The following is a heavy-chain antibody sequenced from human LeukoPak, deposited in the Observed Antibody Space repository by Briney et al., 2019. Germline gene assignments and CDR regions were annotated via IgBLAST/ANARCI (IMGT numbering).Heavy chain of an antibody. J-gene: IGHJ4*02. D-gene: IGHD2-8*01. CDR3: ARPTADIVLMAAFDY. CDR1: EYTFTGYY. CDR2: INPNSGGT. V-gene: IGHV1-2*02. Sequence: GASVKVSCKASEYTFTGYYIHWVRQAPGQGLEWMGWINPNSGGTNYAQKFQGRVTMTRDTSISTAYMELSRLRSDDTAVYYCARPTADIVLMAAFDYWGQGTLVTVSS.